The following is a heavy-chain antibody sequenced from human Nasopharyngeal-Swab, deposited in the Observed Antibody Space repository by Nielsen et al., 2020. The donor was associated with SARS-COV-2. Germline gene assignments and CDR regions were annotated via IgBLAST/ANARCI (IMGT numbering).Heavy chain of an antibody. CDR2: ISYDGANK. Sequence: VRQAPGKGLEWVGLISYDGANKHYADSVKGRISISRNNSNNTLYLEMNTLRPEDTAIYYCARVSSKRFTFDYWGQGALVIVSS. CDR3: ARVSSKRFTFDY. J-gene: IGHJ4*02. D-gene: IGHD3-16*01. V-gene: IGHV3-30-3*01.